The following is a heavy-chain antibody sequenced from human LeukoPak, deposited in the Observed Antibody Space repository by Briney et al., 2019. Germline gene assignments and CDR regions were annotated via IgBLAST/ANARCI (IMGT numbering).Heavy chain of an antibody. D-gene: IGHD5-12*01. J-gene: IGHJ4*02. Sequence: GGSLRLSCAASGFTFSNYWMYWVRQAPGKGLVWVSRIDKDGSSPNYADSVKGRFTISRDNSKNTLYLQMNSLRAEDTAVYYCARGPSGYHNTGGQGTLVTVSS. CDR3: ARGPSGYHNT. CDR2: IDKDGSSP. V-gene: IGHV3-74*01. CDR1: GFTFSNYW.